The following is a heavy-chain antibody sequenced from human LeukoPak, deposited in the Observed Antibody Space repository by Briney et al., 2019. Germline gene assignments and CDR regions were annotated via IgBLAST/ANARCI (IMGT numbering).Heavy chain of an antibody. CDR3: AKPLSSRVRGVIIKVDAFDI. CDR2: ISGSGGST. CDR1: GFTFSSYA. J-gene: IGHJ3*02. Sequence: KTGGSLRLSCAASGFTFSSYAMSWVRQAPGKGLEWVSAISGSGGSTYYADSVKGRFTISRDNSKNTLYLQMNSLRAEDTAVYYCAKPLSSRVRGVIIKVDAFDIWGQGTMVTVSS. D-gene: IGHD3-10*01. V-gene: IGHV3-23*01.